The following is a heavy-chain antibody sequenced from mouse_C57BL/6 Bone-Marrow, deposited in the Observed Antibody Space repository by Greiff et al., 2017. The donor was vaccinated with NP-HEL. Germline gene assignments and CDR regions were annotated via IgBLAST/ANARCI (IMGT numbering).Heavy chain of an antibody. Sequence: EVHLVESGEGLVKPGGSLKLSCAASGFPFSSYAMSWVRQTPEKRLEWVAYISSGGDYIYYADTVKGRFTISRDNARNTLYLQMSSLKSEDTAMYYCTRRSLTGTEAYWGQGTLVTVSA. CDR3: TRRSLTGTEAY. CDR2: ISSGGDYI. J-gene: IGHJ3*01. CDR1: GFPFSSYA. D-gene: IGHD4-1*01. V-gene: IGHV5-9-1*02.